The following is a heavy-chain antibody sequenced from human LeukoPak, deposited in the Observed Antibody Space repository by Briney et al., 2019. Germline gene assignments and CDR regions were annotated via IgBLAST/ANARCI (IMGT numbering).Heavy chain of an antibody. Sequence: GGSLRLSCAASGFTFTTYWMYWVRQTPGKGLVCVSRINPDGSGTTYADSVKGRFTVSRDNAKNTLYLQMNSLGAEDMAVYYCARARGSNYPFDLWGQGTPVTVSS. V-gene: IGHV3-74*01. J-gene: IGHJ5*02. CDR2: INPDGSGT. D-gene: IGHD4-11*01. CDR3: ARARGSNYPFDL. CDR1: GFTFTTYW.